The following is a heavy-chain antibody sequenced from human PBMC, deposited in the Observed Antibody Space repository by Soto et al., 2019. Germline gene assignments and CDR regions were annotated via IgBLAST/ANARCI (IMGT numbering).Heavy chain of an antibody. D-gene: IGHD2-2*01. J-gene: IGHJ6*02. CDR3: RSSTSCYDESCVDV. Sequence: SETLSLTCAVSGYSISSGNYWAWIRQPPGRGLEWIGSLYHIGSTHYNTSLKSRVAISVDTSKNHFSLELSSVTAADTAIYYCRSSTSCYDESCVDVWGQGTMVTVSS. CDR2: LYHIGST. V-gene: IGHV4-38-2*01. CDR1: GYSISSGNY.